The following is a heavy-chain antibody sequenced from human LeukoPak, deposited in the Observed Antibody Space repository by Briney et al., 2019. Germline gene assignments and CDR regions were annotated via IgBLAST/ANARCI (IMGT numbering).Heavy chain of an antibody. J-gene: IGHJ4*02. CDR2: ISSSGSTI. Sequence: PGGSLRLSCAASGFTFSSYEMNWVRQAPGKGLEWVSYISSSGSTIYYADSVKGRFTISRDNSKNTLYLQMNSLRAEDTAVYYCAKESRRDGYNFWDPPVTYFDYWGQGTLVTVSS. CDR1: GFTFSSYE. V-gene: IGHV3-48*03. CDR3: AKESRRDGYNFWDPPVTYFDY. D-gene: IGHD5-24*01.